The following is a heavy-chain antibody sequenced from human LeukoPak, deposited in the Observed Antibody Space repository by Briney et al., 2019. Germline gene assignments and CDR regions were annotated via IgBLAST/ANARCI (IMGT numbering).Heavy chain of an antibody. CDR2: IYYSGST. J-gene: IGHJ5*02. CDR1: GGSISSYY. Sequence: KSSETLSLTCTVSGGSISSYYWSWIRQPPGKGLEWIGYIYYSGSTNYNPSLKSRVTISVDTSKNQFSLKLSSVTAADTAVYYCARGARYYDILTGKFDPWGQGTLVTVSS. D-gene: IGHD3-9*01. V-gene: IGHV4-59*01. CDR3: ARGARYYDILTGKFDP.